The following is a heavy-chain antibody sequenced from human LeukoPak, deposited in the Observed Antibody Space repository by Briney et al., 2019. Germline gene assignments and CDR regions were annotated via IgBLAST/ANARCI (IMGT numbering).Heavy chain of an antibody. J-gene: IGHJ6*02. D-gene: IGHD6-19*01. Sequence: SETLSLTCTVSGGSVTNSYWSWVRRPPGKGLEWIGYIYYSGSTNYNPSLKSRVTISVDTSKNQFSLKLSSVTAADTAVYYCARQMGSSGWSRHYYYGMDVWGQGTTVTVSS. V-gene: IGHV4-59*08. CDR2: IYYSGST. CDR3: ARQMGSSGWSRHYYYGMDV. CDR1: GGSVTNSY.